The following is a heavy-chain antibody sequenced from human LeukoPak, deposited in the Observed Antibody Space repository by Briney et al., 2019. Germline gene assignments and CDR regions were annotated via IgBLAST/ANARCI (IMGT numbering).Heavy chain of an antibody. Sequence: KAGGSLRLSCAASGFTFSDYYMSWIRQAPGKGLEWVSYISSSGTAMYYADSVRGRFTISRDNAKNSLYLQMDSLRAEDTAVYYCARDMGESSGYADYWGQGTLVTVSS. V-gene: IGHV3-11*04. CDR3: ARDMGESSGYADY. CDR1: GFTFSDYY. CDR2: ISSSGTAM. D-gene: IGHD3-22*01. J-gene: IGHJ4*02.